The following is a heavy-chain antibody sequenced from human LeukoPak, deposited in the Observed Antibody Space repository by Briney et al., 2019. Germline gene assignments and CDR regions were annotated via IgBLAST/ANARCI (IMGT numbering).Heavy chain of an antibody. CDR3: ARDLHGGNSFTSDWYFDL. V-gene: IGHV4-4*02. J-gene: IGHJ2*01. CDR2: IYHSGST. CDR1: GFTFSSYW. Sequence: GSLRLSCAASGFTFSSYWMNWVRQPPGKGLEWIGEIYHSGSTNYNPSLKSRVTISVDKSKNQFSLKLSSVTAADTAVYYCARDLHGGNSFTSDWYFDLWGRGTLVTVSS. D-gene: IGHD4-23*01.